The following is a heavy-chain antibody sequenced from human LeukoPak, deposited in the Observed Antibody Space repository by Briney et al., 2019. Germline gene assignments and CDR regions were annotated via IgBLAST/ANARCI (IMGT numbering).Heavy chain of an antibody. CDR3: ARARNDYDTSSFSALDY. D-gene: IGHD3-22*01. V-gene: IGHV3-33*01. Sequence: GGSLRLSCAASGFTFSSYGMHWVRQAPGKGLEWLAVIWYDGSNIYYADPVKGRFAISRDNSKNTLYLQINSLRAEDTAVYYCARARNDYDTSSFSALDYWGQGTLATVSS. CDR2: IWYDGSNI. J-gene: IGHJ4*02. CDR1: GFTFSSYG.